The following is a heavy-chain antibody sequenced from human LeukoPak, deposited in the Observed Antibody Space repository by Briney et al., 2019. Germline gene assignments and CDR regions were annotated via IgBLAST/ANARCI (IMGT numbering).Heavy chain of an antibody. CDR2: ISYDGSNK. CDR3: ARDGPGHFDY. CDR1: GFTFSSFG. Sequence: PGGSLRLSCAASGFTFSSFGMHWVRQAPGKGLEWVAVISYDGSNKYYADSVKGRFTISRDNSMNTLYLQMNSLRAEDTAVYYCARDGPGHFDYWGQGTLVTVS. V-gene: IGHV3-30*03. J-gene: IGHJ4*02.